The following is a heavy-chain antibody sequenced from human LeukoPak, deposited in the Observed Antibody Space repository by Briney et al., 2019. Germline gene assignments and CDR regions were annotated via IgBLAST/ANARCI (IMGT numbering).Heavy chain of an antibody. Sequence: ASVKVSCKASGYTFTGYYMHWVRQAPGQGLEWMGWMNPYSGGTNYAQKFQGRVTMTEDTSTDTAYMELSSLRSEDTAVYYCATERVVGATLLFDYWGQGTLVTVSS. D-gene: IGHD1-26*01. CDR2: MNPYSGGT. CDR1: GYTFTGYY. CDR3: ATERVVGATLLFDY. V-gene: IGHV1-2*02. J-gene: IGHJ4*02.